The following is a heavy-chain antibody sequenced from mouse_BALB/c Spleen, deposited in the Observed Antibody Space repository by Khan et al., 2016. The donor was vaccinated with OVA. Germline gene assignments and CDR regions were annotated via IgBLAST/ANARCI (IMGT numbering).Heavy chain of an antibody. CDR1: GFSLTRHG. J-gene: IGHJ2*01. CDR3: ARNRKPDYFDY. Sequence: QVQLKESGPGLVAPSQSLSITCTVSGFSLTRHGIHWVRQPPGKGLEWLGIIWAGGSTNYNSALMSSLSITKDSSKSQVIVKMNSLQTDATAIYYCARNRKPDYFDYWGQGTTLTVSS. D-gene: IGHD2-14*01. V-gene: IGHV2-9*02. CDR2: IWAGGST.